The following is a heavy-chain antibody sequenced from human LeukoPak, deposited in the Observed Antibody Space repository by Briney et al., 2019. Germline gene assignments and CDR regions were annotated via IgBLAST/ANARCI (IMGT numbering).Heavy chain of an antibody. Sequence: ASVKVSCKASGYTFTGYYIHWVRQAPGQGLEWMGWISAYNGNTNYAQKLQGRVTMTTDTSTSTAYKELRSLRSDDTAVYYCARDNRYGSGSPLGYWGQGTLVTVSS. CDR3: ARDNRYGSGSPLGY. J-gene: IGHJ4*02. CDR2: ISAYNGNT. V-gene: IGHV1-18*04. CDR1: GYTFTGYY. D-gene: IGHD3-10*01.